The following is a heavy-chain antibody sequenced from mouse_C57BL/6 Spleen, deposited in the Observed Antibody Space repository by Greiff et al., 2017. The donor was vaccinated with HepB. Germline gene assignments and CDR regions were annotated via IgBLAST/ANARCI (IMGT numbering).Heavy chain of an antibody. Sequence: VQLHQSGAELVKPGASVKISCKASGYPFTDYYINWVKQRPGQGLEWIGKIGPGSGSTYYHVKFKGKATLTADKSSSTANMQLSSLTSEDSAVYCCADRYEGYYVGFEVWGTGTTVTVAS. J-gene: IGHJ1*03. V-gene: IGHV1-77*01. CDR2: IGPGSGST. D-gene: IGHD2-3*01. CDR3: ADRYEGYYVGFEV. CDR1: GYPFTDYY.